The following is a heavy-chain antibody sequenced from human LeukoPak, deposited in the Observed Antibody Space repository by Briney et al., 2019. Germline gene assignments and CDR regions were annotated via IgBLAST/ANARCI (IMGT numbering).Heavy chain of an antibody. CDR2: IYYSGST. CDR3: ARAAYSGSYHSDY. Sequence: PSETLSLTCTVSGGSISSYYWSWIRQPPGKGLEWIGYIYYSGSTSSNPSLGSRVTISVDTSKNQFSLKLSSVTAADTAVYYCARAAYSGSYHSDYWGQGTLVTVSS. CDR1: GGSISSYY. J-gene: IGHJ4*02. V-gene: IGHV4-59*01. D-gene: IGHD1-26*01.